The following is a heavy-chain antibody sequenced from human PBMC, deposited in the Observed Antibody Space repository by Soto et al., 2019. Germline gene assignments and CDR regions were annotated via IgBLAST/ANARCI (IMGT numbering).Heavy chain of an antibody. D-gene: IGHD2-2*01. J-gene: IGHJ3*02. CDR1: GFTFSSYA. CDR3: ASRRARYCSSNSCPYDDAFDI. Sequence: QVQLVESGGGVVQPGRSLRLSCAASGFTFSSYAMHCVRQAPGKGLEWVAVISYDGSNKYYADSVKGLFTISRDNSKNTLYRKMNSLRAEDTAVHYCASRRARYCSSNSCPYDDAFDIWGQGTMVTVSS. CDR2: ISYDGSNK. V-gene: IGHV3-30-3*01.